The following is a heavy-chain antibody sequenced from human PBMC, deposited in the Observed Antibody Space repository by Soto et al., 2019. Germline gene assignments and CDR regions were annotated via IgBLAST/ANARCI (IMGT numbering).Heavy chain of an antibody. D-gene: IGHD3-3*01. CDR2: VYHVGIT. Sequence: QVQLQESGPRLVRPSETLSLTCAVSGGSISSSFWWTWVRQPPGKGLEWIGEVYHVGITHYNPSFKSPVTISVYKSTNQFSLKLNSVTAADTAVLYSARYPRTYDNSGNWGQGCLVTVS. CDR3: ARYPRTYDNSGN. J-gene: IGHJ1*01. CDR1: GGSISSSFW. V-gene: IGHV4-4*02.